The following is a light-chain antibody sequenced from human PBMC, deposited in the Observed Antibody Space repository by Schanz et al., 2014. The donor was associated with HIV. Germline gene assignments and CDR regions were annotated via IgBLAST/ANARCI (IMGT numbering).Light chain of an antibody. CDR3: AAWDDSLNGVI. CDR1: SSNIGADYD. CDR2: RDG. Sequence: QSVLTQPPSVSGAPGQRVTISCTGSSSNIGADYDVHWYQQLPATAPKLLFFRDGRRPSGVPDRFSVSRSGTSASLAISGLQSEDEADYYCAAWDDSLNGVIFGGGTKLTVL. V-gene: IGLV1-40*01. J-gene: IGLJ2*01.